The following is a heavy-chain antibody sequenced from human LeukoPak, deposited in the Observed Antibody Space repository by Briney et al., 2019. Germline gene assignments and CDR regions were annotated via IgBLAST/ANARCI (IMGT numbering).Heavy chain of an antibody. V-gene: IGHV3-23*01. CDR2: ISGSGGST. D-gene: IGHD3-22*01. CDR3: AEPEGGYYDIRPD. J-gene: IGHJ4*02. CDR1: GFTFSSYA. Sequence: GGSLRLSCAASGFTFSSYAMSWVRQAPGKGLEWVSAISGSGGSTYYADSVKGRFTISRDNSKDTLYLQMNSLRAEDTAVYYCAEPEGGYYDIRPDWGQGTLVTVSS.